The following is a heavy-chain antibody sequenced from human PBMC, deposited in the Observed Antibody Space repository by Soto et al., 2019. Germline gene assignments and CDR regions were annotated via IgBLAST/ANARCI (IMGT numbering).Heavy chain of an antibody. CDR3: ARGSVGVAARFSPYDY. D-gene: IGHD6-6*01. Sequence: GPPVKGSRKGFGGTISRDVISRGSQAPGKGLEWMGGIIPIFGTANYAQKFQGRVTITADESTSTAYMELSSLRSEDTAVYYCARGSVGVAARFSPYDYWGQGTLVTVSS. CDR2: IIPIFGTA. V-gene: IGHV1-69*13. CDR1: GGTISRDV. J-gene: IGHJ4*02.